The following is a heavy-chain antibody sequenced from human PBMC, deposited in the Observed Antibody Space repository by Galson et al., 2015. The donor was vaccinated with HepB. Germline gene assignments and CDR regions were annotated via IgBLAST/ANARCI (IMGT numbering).Heavy chain of an antibody. V-gene: IGHV3-21*01. Sequence: SLRLSCAASGFTFSTYSMNWVRQAPGKGLEWVSSISSSSSYIYYADSVKGRFTISRDNAKNSLYLQMNSLGAEDTAVYYCARDLWAKYCSGGHCYSIDYWGQGTLVTVSS. J-gene: IGHJ4*02. D-gene: IGHD2-15*01. CDR2: ISSSSSYI. CDR1: GFTFSTYS. CDR3: ARDLWAKYCSGGHCYSIDY.